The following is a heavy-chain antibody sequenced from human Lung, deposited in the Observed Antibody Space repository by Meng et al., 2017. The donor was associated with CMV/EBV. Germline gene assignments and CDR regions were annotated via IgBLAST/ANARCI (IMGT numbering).Heavy chain of an antibody. D-gene: IGHD3-3*01. V-gene: IGHV4-34*01. Sequence: SETLSLTCAVYGGSFSGYYWSWIRQPPRKGLEWIGEINHSGSTNYNPSLKSRVTISVDTSKNPFSLKLSSVTAADTAVYYCARYDFWSGYVYWGQGTLVTVSS. CDR2: INHSGST. CDR3: ARYDFWSGYVY. CDR1: GGSFSGYY. J-gene: IGHJ4*02.